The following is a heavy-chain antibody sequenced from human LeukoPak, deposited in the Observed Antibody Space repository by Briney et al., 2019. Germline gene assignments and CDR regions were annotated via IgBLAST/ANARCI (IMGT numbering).Heavy chain of an antibody. V-gene: IGHV4-38-2*02. CDR1: GYSINSNYY. CDR2: LYYSGST. J-gene: IGHJ4*02. Sequence: SETLSLTCTVSGYSINSNYYWGWIRQPPGKGLEWIGNLYYSGSTYYYPSFKSRVTISVDTSKNQFSLKLTSVTAADTAVYYCASDRSSWNPGAPYWGQGTLVTVSS. D-gene: IGHD6-13*01. CDR3: ASDRSSWNPGAPY.